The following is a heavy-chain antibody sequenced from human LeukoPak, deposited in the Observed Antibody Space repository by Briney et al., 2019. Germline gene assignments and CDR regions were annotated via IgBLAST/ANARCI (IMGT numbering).Heavy chain of an antibody. V-gene: IGHV4-59*01. CDR2: IYYSGST. CDR1: GGSIGSYY. CDR3: ARDSGQWLVPRGDYYYGMDV. Sequence: SETLSLTCTVSGGSIGSYYWSWIRQPPGKGLEWIGYIYYSGSTNYNPSLKSRVTISVDTSKNQFSLKLSSVTAADTAVYYCARDSGQWLVPRGDYYYGMDVWGQGTTVTVSS. J-gene: IGHJ6*02. D-gene: IGHD6-19*01.